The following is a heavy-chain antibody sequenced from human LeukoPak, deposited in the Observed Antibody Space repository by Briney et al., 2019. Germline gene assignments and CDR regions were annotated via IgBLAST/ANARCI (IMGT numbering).Heavy chain of an antibody. CDR3: ARVSTPGIAAADWFDP. CDR1: GGSISSYY. V-gene: IGHV4-4*07. CDR2: IYTSGST. D-gene: IGHD6-13*01. Sequence: SETLSLTCTVSGGSISSYYWSWIRQPAGKGLEWIGRIYTSGSTNYNPSLKSLVTMSVDTSKNQFSLKLSSVTAADTAVYYCARVSTPGIAAADWFDPWGQGTLVTVSS. J-gene: IGHJ5*02.